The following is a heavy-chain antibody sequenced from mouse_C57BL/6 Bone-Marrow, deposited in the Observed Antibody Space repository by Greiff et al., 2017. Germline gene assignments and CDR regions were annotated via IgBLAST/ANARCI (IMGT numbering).Heavy chain of an antibody. CDR3: ARSGVYYGSSYAMDY. Sequence: QVQLQQSGAELVRPGTSVKMSCKASGYTFTNYWIGWAKQRPGHGLEWIGDIYPGGGYTNYNEKFKGKATLTADNSSSTSYLQFSSLTSEDSAIYYCARSGVYYGSSYAMDYWGQGTSVTVSS. CDR2: IYPGGGYT. D-gene: IGHD1-1*01. V-gene: IGHV1-63*01. CDR1: GYTFTNYW. J-gene: IGHJ4*01.